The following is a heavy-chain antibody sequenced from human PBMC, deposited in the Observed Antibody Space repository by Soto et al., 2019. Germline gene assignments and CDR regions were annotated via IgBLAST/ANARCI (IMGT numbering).Heavy chain of an antibody. CDR2: ISAYNGNT. CDR1: GYTFTSYG. D-gene: IGHD5-18*01. V-gene: IGHV1-18*04. Sequence: ASVKVSCKASGYTFTSYGISWVRQAPGQGLEWMGWISAYNGNTNYAQKLQGRVTMTTDTSTSTAYMELRSLRSDDTAVYYCARDLWNYVDTAIFRGGLDPWGQGTLVTVS. J-gene: IGHJ5*02. CDR3: ARDLWNYVDTAIFRGGLDP.